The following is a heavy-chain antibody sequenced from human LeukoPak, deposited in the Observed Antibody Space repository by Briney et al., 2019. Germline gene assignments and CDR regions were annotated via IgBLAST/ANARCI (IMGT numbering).Heavy chain of an antibody. CDR2: IWYDGSNK. CDR1: GFTFSSYG. Sequence: GRSLRLSCAASGFTFSSYGMHWVRQAPGKGLEWVAVIWYDGSNKYYADSVKGRFTISRDNSKNTLYLQMNSLKTEDTAVYYCTTFYHEYSPYWGRGTLVTVSS. J-gene: IGHJ4*02. CDR3: TTFYHEYSPY. V-gene: IGHV3-33*01. D-gene: IGHD2/OR15-2a*01.